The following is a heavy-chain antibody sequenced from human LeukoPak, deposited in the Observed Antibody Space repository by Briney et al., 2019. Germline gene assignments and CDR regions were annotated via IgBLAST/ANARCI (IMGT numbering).Heavy chain of an antibody. CDR2: INHSGST. Sequence: SETLSLTCAVYGGSFSGYYWSWIRQPPGKGLEWIGEINHSGSTNYNPSLKSRVTISVDTSKNQFSLKLSSVTAADTAVYYCARVAAYYYDSSVQYYIDYWGQGTLVTVSS. V-gene: IGHV4-34*01. D-gene: IGHD3-22*01. CDR3: ARVAAYYYDSSVQYYIDY. CDR1: GGSFSGYY. J-gene: IGHJ4*02.